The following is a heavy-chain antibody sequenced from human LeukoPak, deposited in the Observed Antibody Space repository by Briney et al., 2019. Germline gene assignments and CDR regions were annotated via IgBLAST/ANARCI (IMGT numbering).Heavy chain of an antibody. CDR2: ISSSSSYI. CDR3: ARGITFGGVIVLGDYYYGMDV. CDR1: GFTFSSYS. V-gene: IGHV3-21*01. D-gene: IGHD3-16*01. Sequence: GGSLRLSCAASGFTFSSYSMNWVRQAPGKGLEWASSISSSSSYIYYADSVKGRFTISRDNAKNSLYLQMNSLRAEDTAVYYCARGITFGGVIVLGDYYYGMDVWGQGTTVTVSS. J-gene: IGHJ6*02.